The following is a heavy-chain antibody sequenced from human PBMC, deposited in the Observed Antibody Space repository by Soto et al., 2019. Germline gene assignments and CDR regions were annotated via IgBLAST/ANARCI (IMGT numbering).Heavy chain of an antibody. J-gene: IGHJ3*02. Sequence: EVQLVESGGGLVQPGGSLRLSCAASGFAFSTYSMTWVRQAPGKGLEFISYIGYSSTPIHYADSVRGRFTISRDNAKNSLYLQMNSLRDEDTSVYYCARYKDYAFDIWGQGTVVTVSS. V-gene: IGHV3-48*02. CDR2: IGYSSTPI. CDR1: GFAFSTYS. CDR3: ARYKDYAFDI. D-gene: IGHD1-20*01.